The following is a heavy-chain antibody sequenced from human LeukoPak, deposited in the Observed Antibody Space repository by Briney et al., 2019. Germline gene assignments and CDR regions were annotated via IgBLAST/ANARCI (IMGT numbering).Heavy chain of an antibody. Sequence: PGGSLRLSCAASGFPFSTYAMSWVRQAPGKGLEWVSVISGSGGDTYYADSVKGRFTISGDNSKNTVYPQVNSLRAEDTALYYCAKGGVYGDYYFDYWGQGTLVTVSS. V-gene: IGHV3-23*01. CDR1: GFPFSTYA. J-gene: IGHJ4*02. D-gene: IGHD4-17*01. CDR2: ISGSGGDT. CDR3: AKGGVYGDYYFDY.